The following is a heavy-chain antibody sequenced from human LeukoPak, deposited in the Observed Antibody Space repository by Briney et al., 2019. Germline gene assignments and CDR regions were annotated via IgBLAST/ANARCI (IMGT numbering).Heavy chain of an antibody. D-gene: IGHD2-15*01. V-gene: IGHV4-59*11. CDR1: GGSISSHY. J-gene: IGHJ5*02. CDR2: IYYSGST. CDR3: VAATRYNWFDP. Sequence: SSETLSLTCTVSGGSISSHYWSWIRQSPGKGLEWIGYIYYSGSTYYNPSLKSRVTISVDTSKNQFSLKLSSVTAADTAVYYCVAATRYNWFDPWGQGTLVTVSS.